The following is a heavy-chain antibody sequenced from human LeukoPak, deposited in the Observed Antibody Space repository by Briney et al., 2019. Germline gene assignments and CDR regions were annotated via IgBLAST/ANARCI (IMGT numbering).Heavy chain of an antibody. D-gene: IGHD6-13*01. J-gene: IGHJ4*02. CDR2: FDYSGST. Sequence: KPSETLSLTCTVSGGSITSYYWSWIRQPPGKGLEWIGYFDYSGSTNYNPSLKSRVTISVDTSKNQFSLKLSSVTAADTAVYYCARVGSWYYFDYWGQGTLVTVSS. CDR1: GGSITSYY. CDR3: ARVGSWYYFDY. V-gene: IGHV4-59*01.